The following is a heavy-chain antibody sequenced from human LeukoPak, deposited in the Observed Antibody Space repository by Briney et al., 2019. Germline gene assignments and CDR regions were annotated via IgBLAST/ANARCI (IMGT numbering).Heavy chain of an antibody. CDR2: IYHSGST. V-gene: IGHV4-39*06. CDR1: GVSISGSGHY. D-gene: IGHD3-10*01. Sequence: SETLSLTCAVSGVSISGSGHYWGWIRQPPGKGLEWIGNIYHSGSTYYNASLQSRVTISIDTSKNQFPLRLSSVTAADTAVYYCARDALWFGETKPYYFDYWGQGTLVTVSS. CDR3: ARDALWFGETKPYYFDY. J-gene: IGHJ4*02.